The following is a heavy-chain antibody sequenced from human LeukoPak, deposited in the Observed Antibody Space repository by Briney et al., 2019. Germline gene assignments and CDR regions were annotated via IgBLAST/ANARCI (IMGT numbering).Heavy chain of an antibody. J-gene: IGHJ4*02. Sequence: SETLSLTCTVSGGSISSYYWSWIRQPPGKGLEWIGYIYYSGSTNYNPSLKSRVTISVDTSKNQFSLKLSSVTAADTAVYYCARVKWLQFYHYFDYWGQGTLVTVSS. CDR3: ARVKWLQFYHYFDY. V-gene: IGHV4-59*01. D-gene: IGHD5-24*01. CDR2: IYYSGST. CDR1: GGSISSYY.